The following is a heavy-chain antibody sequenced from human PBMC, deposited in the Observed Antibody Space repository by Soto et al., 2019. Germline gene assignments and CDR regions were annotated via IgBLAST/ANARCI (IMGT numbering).Heavy chain of an antibody. D-gene: IGHD2-15*01. J-gene: IGHJ3*02. CDR1: GFTFSSYD. V-gene: IGHV3-13*01. CDR2: IGTAGDT. Sequence: EVQLVESGGGLVQPGGSLRLSCAASGFTFSSYDMHWVRQATGKGXXXXXXIGTAGDTHYPGSVKGRFTISRENAKNSLYLQMNSLRAGDTAVYYCARGGGYCSGGSCYSDAFDIWGQGTMVTVSS. CDR3: ARGGGYCSGGSCYSDAFDI.